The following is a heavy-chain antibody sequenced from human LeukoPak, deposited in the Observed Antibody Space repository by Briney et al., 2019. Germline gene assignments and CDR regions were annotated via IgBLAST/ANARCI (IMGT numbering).Heavy chain of an antibody. D-gene: IGHD3-22*01. V-gene: IGHV4-4*07. CDR2: IYTSGST. Sequence: ASETLSLTCTVSGGSISSYYWSWIRQPVGKGLEWIGRIYTSGSTNYNPSLKSRVTMSVDTSKNQFSLKLSSVTAADTAVYYCARDVNYYDSSGLAAFDIWGQGTMVTVSS. J-gene: IGHJ3*02. CDR1: GGSISSYY. CDR3: ARDVNYYDSSGLAAFDI.